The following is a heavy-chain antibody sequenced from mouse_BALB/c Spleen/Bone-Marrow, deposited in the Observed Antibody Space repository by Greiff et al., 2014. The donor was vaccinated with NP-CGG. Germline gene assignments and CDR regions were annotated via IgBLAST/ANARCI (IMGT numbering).Heavy chain of an antibody. J-gene: IGHJ3*01. D-gene: IGHD3-2*01. Sequence: DVQLVESGAELVRPGALVKLSCRASGFNIKDYYMHWVKQRPEQGLEWIGWIDPENGNTIYDPKFQGKASITPDTPSNTAYLQLSSLTSEDTAVYYCARCDGSGYVGFAYWGQGTLVTVSA. V-gene: IGHV14-1*02. CDR3: ARCDGSGYVGFAY. CDR1: GFNIKDYY. CDR2: IDPENGNT.